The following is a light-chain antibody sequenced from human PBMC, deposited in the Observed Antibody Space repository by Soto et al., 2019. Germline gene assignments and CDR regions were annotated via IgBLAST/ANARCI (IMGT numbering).Light chain of an antibody. CDR1: RSLLYTPNNNNY. V-gene: IGKV4-1*01. CDR2: WAS. CDR3: HQYASDPFT. J-gene: IGKJ2*01. Sequence: DIVMTQSPDSLAVSLGERATINCKSSRSLLYTPNNNNYLAWFQQKPGQPPKLLIYWASTRESGAPDRFSGSGSGTDFTLSISSVEAEDVAVYCCHQYASDPFTFGQGTKLEIK.